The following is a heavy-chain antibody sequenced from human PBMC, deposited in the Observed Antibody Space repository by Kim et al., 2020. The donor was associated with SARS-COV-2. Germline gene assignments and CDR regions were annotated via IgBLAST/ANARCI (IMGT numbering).Heavy chain of an antibody. D-gene: IGHD3-10*01. J-gene: IGHJ3*02. CDR1: GGSISSYY. CDR3: AREGPLGFGARSAFDI. V-gene: IGHV4-4*07. Sequence: SETLSLTCTVSGGSISSYYWSWIRQPAGKGLEWIGRIYTSGSTNYNPSLKSRVTMSVDTSKNQFSLKLSSVTAADTAVYYCAREGPLGFGARSAFDIWGQGTMVTVSS. CDR2: IYTSGST.